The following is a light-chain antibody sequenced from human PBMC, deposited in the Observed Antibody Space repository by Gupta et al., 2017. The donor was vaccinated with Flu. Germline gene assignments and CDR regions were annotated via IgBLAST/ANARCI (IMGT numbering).Light chain of an antibody. CDR2: EIS. CDR1: SSYVGGYNY. J-gene: IGLJ3*02. Sequence: SFTISCTGTSSYVGGYNYVSCYQQHPGAPPILMIYEISQRPSGLPDRFAASNSGNTASLTVSGLQAEDEANYYCSSYASNNNWVFGGGTTLTVL. CDR3: SSYASNNNWV. V-gene: IGLV2-8*01.